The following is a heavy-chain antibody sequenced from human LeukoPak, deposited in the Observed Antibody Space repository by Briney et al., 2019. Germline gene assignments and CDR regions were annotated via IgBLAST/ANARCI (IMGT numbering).Heavy chain of an antibody. V-gene: IGHV1-58*02. J-gene: IGHJ6*02. CDR1: GLTFSSSA. CDR2: IVVGSGNT. CDR3: AAGRLDNGDSFYGMDV. Sequence: TSVKVSCKASGLTFSSSAMQWVRQTRGQRLEWIGWIVVGSGNTNYAQKFQERVTITRDKSTSTAYMELSSLRSDDTAVHYCAAGRLDNGDSFYGMDVWGQGTTVTVS. D-gene: IGHD4-17*01.